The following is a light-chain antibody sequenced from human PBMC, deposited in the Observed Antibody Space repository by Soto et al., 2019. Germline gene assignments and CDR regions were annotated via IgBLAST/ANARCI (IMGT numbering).Light chain of an antibody. CDR1: SSSIGSNY. CDR2: ENN. CDR3: GTWDSSMSVYV. Sequence: QSVLTQPPSVSAAPGQMVTISCSGSSSSIGSNYASWYQQLPGTAPKLLIYENNKRPSGIPDRFSGSKSGTSATLGIAGLQTGDEADYYCGTWDSSMSVYVLGTGTKATVL. V-gene: IGLV1-51*01. J-gene: IGLJ1*01.